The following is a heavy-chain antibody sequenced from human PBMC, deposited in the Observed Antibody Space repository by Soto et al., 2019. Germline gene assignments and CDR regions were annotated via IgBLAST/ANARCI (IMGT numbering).Heavy chain of an antibody. J-gene: IGHJ6*02. CDR3: ARGYGGLTMVRAARGMDV. CDR1: GGTFSSYA. D-gene: IGHD3-10*01. V-gene: IGHV1-69*13. CDR2: IIPIFGTA. Sequence: ASVKVSCKASGGTFSSYAISWVRQAPGQGLEWMGGIIPIFGTANYAQKFQGRVTITADESTSTAYMELSSLRSEDTAVYYCARGYGGLTMVRAARGMDVWGQGATVTVSS.